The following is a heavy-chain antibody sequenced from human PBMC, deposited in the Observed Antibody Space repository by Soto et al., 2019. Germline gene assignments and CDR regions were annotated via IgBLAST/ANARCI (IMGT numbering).Heavy chain of an antibody. D-gene: IGHD2-2*02. J-gene: IGHJ6*02. V-gene: IGHV1-69*13. CDR2: IIPIFGTA. Sequence: SVKVSCKASGGTFSSYAISWVRQAPGQGLEWMGGIIPIFGTANYAQKFQGRVTITADESTSTAYMELSSLRSEDTAVYYCARDSALGYCSSTSCYRPATDYYYGMDVWGRGTTVTVSS. CDR1: GGTFSSYA. CDR3: ARDSALGYCSSTSCYRPATDYYYGMDV.